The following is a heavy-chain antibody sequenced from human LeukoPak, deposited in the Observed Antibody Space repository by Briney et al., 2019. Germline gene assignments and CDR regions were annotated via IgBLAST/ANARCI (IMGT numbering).Heavy chain of an antibody. D-gene: IGHD2-2*01. J-gene: IGHJ6*03. Sequence: GSSVKVSCKASGGTFSSYAISWVRQAPGQGLEWMGGTIPIFGTANYAQKFQGRVTITADESTSTAYMELSSRRSEDTAVYYCARAYCSSTSYYYYYYYMDVWGKGTTVTVSS. CDR2: TIPIFGTA. V-gene: IGHV1-69*01. CDR1: GGTFSSYA. CDR3: ARAYCSSTSYYYYYYYMDV.